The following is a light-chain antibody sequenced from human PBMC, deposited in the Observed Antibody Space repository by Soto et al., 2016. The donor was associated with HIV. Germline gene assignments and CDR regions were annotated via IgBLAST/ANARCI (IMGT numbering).Light chain of an antibody. V-gene: IGLV3-21*01. CDR3: QAWDSSTVV. J-gene: IGLJ2*01. CDR1: NIGTKT. CDR2: DDV. Sequence: SYELTQAPSVSVAPGETATITCGGNNIGTKTVHWYQQRPGQAPVVVIYDDVDRPSVIPERFSGSNSGNTATLTISGTQAMDEADYYCQAWDSSTVVFGGGTKLTVL.